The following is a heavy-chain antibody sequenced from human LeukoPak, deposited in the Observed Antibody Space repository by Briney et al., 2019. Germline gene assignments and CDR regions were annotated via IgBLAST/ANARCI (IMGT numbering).Heavy chain of an antibody. J-gene: IGHJ3*02. CDR3: ASRTWVGGGFYAFDI. D-gene: IGHD3-16*01. V-gene: IGHV3-23*01. Sequence: GGSLRLSCAASGFTLTNRAVAWVRQAPGTGLEWVAAEGSAGGTYYADSVKGRFTTYKDNSEKTLSLQMDRLRVEDTALYYCASRTWVGGGFYAFDIWGQGTMVTVSS. CDR2: EGSAGGT. CDR1: GFTLTNRA.